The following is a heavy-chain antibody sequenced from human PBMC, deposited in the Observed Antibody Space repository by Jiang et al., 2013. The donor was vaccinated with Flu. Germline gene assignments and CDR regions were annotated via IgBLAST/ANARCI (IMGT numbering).Heavy chain of an antibody. J-gene: IGHJ4*02. CDR2: INPNSGGT. D-gene: IGHD3-10*01. Sequence: LGQGLEWMGRINPNSGGTNYAQKFQGRVTMTRDTSISTAYTELSRLRSDDTAVYYCARVGEVGGFSWGQGTLVTVSS. V-gene: IGHV1-2*06. CDR3: ARVGEVGGFS.